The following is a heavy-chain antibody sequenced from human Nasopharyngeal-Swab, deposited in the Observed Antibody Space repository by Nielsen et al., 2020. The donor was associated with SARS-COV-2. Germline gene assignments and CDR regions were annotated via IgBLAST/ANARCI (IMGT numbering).Heavy chain of an antibody. Sequence: GESLKISCAASGFTFSNYDMTWVRQAPGKGLEWISVISNSGSSTYNADSVKGRFTMSRDNSKNTLYLQMNSLRAEDTAVYYCARFGSGTPGYMDVWGKGTTVTVSS. D-gene: IGHD3-10*01. CDR2: ISNSGSST. CDR1: GFTFSNYD. J-gene: IGHJ6*03. V-gene: IGHV3-23*01. CDR3: ARFGSGTPGYMDV.